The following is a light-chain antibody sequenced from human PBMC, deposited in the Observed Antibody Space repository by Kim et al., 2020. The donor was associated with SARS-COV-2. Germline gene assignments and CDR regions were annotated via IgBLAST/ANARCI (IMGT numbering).Light chain of an antibody. V-gene: IGKV1-5*01. CDR3: QEYKSNSWT. Sequence: GDRVTITCRASHNVNIYLAWYQHRPGKAPDLLIYDASILQSGVPSRFSGSGSGTDFTLTISGLQPDDFATYYCQEYKSNSWTFGQGTKLEIK. J-gene: IGKJ2*02. CDR2: DAS. CDR1: HNVNIY.